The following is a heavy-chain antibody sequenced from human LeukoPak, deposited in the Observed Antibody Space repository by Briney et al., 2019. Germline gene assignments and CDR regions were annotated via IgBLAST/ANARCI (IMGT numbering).Heavy chain of an antibody. J-gene: IGHJ4*02. CDR3: ARAQGWLARPYYFDY. V-gene: IGHV4-59*12. Sequence: PSETLSLTCTVSGGSISSYYWSWIRQPPGKGLEWIGYIYYSGSTNYNPSLKSRVTISVDTSKNQFSLKLSSVTAADTAVYYCARAQGWLARPYYFDYWGQGTLVTVSS. CDR1: GGSISSYY. D-gene: IGHD6-19*01. CDR2: IYYSGST.